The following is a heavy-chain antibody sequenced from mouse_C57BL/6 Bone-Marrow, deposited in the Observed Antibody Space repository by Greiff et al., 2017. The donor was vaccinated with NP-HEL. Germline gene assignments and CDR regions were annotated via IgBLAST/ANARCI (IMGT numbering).Heavy chain of an antibody. J-gene: IGHJ2*01. Sequence: DVKLQESGAELVRPGASVKLSCTASGFNIKDDYMHWVKQRPEQGLEWIGWIDPENGDTEYASKFQGKATITADTSSNTAYLQLSSLTSEDTAVYYCTSFITTALGDYWGQGTTLTVSS. D-gene: IGHD1-1*01. V-gene: IGHV14-4*01. CDR1: GFNIKDDY. CDR2: IDPENGDT. CDR3: TSFITTALGDY.